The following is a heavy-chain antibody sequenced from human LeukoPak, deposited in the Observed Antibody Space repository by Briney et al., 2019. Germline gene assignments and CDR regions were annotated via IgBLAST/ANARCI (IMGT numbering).Heavy chain of an antibody. Sequence: GGSLRLSCAASGFTFSSYGMHWVRQAPGKGLEWVAVISYDGSNKYYADSVKGRFTISRDNSKNTLYLQMNSLRAEDTAVHYCAKDRARYYYDSSGYLDYWGQGTLVTVSS. CDR1: GFTFSSYG. CDR3: AKDRARYYYDSSGYLDY. V-gene: IGHV3-30*18. J-gene: IGHJ4*02. CDR2: ISYDGSNK. D-gene: IGHD3-22*01.